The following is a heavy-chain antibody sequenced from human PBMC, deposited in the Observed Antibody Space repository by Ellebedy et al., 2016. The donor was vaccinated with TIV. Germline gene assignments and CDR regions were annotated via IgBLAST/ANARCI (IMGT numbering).Heavy chain of an antibody. D-gene: IGHD2-8*01. Sequence: GESLKISCVASGFTLSSYDMHWVRQVAGKGLEWVSAIGTAGDTFYSDSVRGRFTISRESANNFLYLQMNSLRVEDTAVYHCVRAPSWQWRDWFDSWGQGTLVTVSS. CDR3: VRAPSWQWRDWFDS. CDR1: GFTLSSYD. J-gene: IGHJ5*01. V-gene: IGHV3-13*01. CDR2: IGTAGDT.